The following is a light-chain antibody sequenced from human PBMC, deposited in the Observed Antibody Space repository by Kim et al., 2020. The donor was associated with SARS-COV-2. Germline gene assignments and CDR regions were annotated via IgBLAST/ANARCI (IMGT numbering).Light chain of an antibody. J-gene: IGKJ1*01. CDR2: CAS. CDR1: QSVSSSV. V-gene: IGKV3-20*01. CDR3: QQYGSAPWT. Sequence: EIVMTQSPATLSVSPGERATLSCRASQSVSSSVLAWYQQKPGQAPRLLIFCASSRATGIPDRFSGSGSGTDFTLTISKLEPEDFAVYYCQQYGSAPWTFGQGTKVDIK.